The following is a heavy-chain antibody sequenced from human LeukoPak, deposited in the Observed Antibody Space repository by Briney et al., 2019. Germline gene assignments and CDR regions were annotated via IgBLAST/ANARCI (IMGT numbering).Heavy chain of an antibody. J-gene: IGHJ4*02. Sequence: PWGSLRLSCAASGFTFSSYAMSWVRQAPGKGLEWVSAISGSGGSTYYADSVKGRFTISRDNSKNTLYLQMNSLRAEDTAVYYCAKGSYYDSSGSFYFDYCGRGTLVTVSS. CDR2: ISGSGGST. D-gene: IGHD3-22*01. V-gene: IGHV3-23*01. CDR3: AKGSYYDSSGSFYFDY. CDR1: GFTFSSYA.